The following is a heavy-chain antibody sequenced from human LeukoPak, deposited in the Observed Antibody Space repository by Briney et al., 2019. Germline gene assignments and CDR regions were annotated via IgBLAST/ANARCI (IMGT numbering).Heavy chain of an antibody. CDR3: ARDPVNGRGYSGYDSDY. D-gene: IGHD5-12*01. CDR1: GFTFSRHW. V-gene: IGHV3-7*01. J-gene: IGHJ4*02. CDR2: IKEDGSEK. Sequence: GGSLRLSCAGSGFTFSRHWMSWVRQAPGKGLEWVANIKEDGSEKYYVDSVKGRFTISRDNAKNSLYLQMNSLRAEDTALYYCARDPVNGRGYSGYDSDYWGQGTLVTVSS.